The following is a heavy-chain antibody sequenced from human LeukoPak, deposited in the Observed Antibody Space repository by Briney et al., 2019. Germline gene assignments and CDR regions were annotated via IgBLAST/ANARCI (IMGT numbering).Heavy chain of an antibody. CDR2: IKQDGSEG. CDR3: ASWVGRDY. V-gene: IGHV3-7*01. D-gene: IGHD2-15*01. CDR1: GFSISTYW. Sequence: GGSLRLSCAASGFSISTYWMTWVRQAPGKGLEWVANIKQDGSEGYYVDSVKGRFTVSRDNAKNSLYLQMNSLRAEDTAVYYCASWVGRDYWGQGTLVTVSP. J-gene: IGHJ4*02.